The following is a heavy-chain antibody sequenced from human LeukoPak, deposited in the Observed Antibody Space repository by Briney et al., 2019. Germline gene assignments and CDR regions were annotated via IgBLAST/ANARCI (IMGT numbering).Heavy chain of an antibody. D-gene: IGHD6-13*01. J-gene: IGHJ4*02. Sequence: GGSLRLSCAASRFTFSNYVVHWVRQAPGKGLEWVAVISYDGSDKCYADSVKGRFTISRDNSKNTLYLQMNSLRAEDTAVYYCAKDPRRYSRTGGYFDYWGQGTLVTVSS. CDR3: AKDPRRYSRTGGYFDY. CDR1: RFTFSNYV. V-gene: IGHV3-30*18. CDR2: ISYDGSDK.